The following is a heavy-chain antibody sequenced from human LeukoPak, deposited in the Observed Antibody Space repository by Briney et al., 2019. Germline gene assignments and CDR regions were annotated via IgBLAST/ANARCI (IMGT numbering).Heavy chain of an antibody. CDR1: GGSFSGYY. V-gene: IGHV4-34*01. J-gene: IGHJ5*02. Sequence: SETLSLTCAVYGGSFSGYYWSWIRQPPGKGLEWIGEINHSGSTNYNPSLKSRVTISVDTSKNQFSLKLSSVPAADTAVYYCARGGAPSYSSSWYVWFDPWGQGTLVTVSS. D-gene: IGHD6-13*01. CDR2: INHSGST. CDR3: ARGGAPSYSSSWYVWFDP.